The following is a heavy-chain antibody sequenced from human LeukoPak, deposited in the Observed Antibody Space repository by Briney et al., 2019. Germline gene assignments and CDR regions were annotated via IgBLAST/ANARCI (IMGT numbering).Heavy chain of an antibody. CDR3: VIVACSGGSCYHSFDY. Sequence: SETLSLTCAVSGYSISSGYYWGWIRQPPGKGLEWIGSIYHSGSTYYNPSLKSRVTISVDTSKNQFSLKLSSVTAADTAVYYCVIVACSGGSCYHSFDYWGQGTLVTVSS. CDR1: GYSISSGYY. V-gene: IGHV4-38-2*01. J-gene: IGHJ4*02. D-gene: IGHD2-15*01. CDR2: IYHSGST.